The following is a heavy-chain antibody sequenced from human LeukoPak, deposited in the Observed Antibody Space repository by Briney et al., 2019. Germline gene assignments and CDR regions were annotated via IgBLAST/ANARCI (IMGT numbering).Heavy chain of an antibody. CDR3: AKEGSYGYFDY. CDR1: GFILSTSG. Sequence: GGSLRLSCAASGFILSTSGMHWVRQAPGKGLEWVAFIRYDGRIKYYADSVKGRFTISRDNSKNTLYLQMNSLRAEDTAVYYCAKEGSYGYFDYWGQGTLVTVSS. V-gene: IGHV3-30*02. D-gene: IGHD5-18*01. CDR2: IRYDGRIK. J-gene: IGHJ4*02.